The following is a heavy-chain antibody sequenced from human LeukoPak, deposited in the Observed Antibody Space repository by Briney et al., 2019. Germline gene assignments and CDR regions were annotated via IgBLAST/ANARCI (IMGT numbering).Heavy chain of an antibody. Sequence: ASVKVSCKASGYTFTSYDINWVRQAPGQGLEWMGWINPNSGGTNYAQKFQGRVTMTRDTSISTAYMELSRLRSDDTAVYYCARGGDSSSWYGWFDPWGQGTLVTVSS. V-gene: IGHV1-2*02. J-gene: IGHJ5*02. D-gene: IGHD6-13*01. CDR2: INPNSGGT. CDR1: GYTFTSYD. CDR3: ARGGDSSSWYGWFDP.